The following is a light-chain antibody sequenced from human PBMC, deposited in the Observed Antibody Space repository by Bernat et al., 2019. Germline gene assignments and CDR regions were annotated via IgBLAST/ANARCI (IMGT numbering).Light chain of an antibody. V-gene: IGKV1-33*01. Sequence: DIQLTQSPSSLSASVADRVTITCQATQDISNSLNWYQQKQGKAPKLLIYDASNLQTGVPSRFSGSGSGTDFTFTISSLQPEDIATYHCQQFHNLHSITFGQGTRLEIK. J-gene: IGKJ5*01. CDR2: DAS. CDR1: QDISNS. CDR3: QQFHNLHSIT.